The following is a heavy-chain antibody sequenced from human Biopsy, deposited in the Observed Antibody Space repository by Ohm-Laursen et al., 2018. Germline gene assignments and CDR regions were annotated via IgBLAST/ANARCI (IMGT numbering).Heavy chain of an antibody. CDR2: INPDSGVT. J-gene: IGHJ6*02. D-gene: IGHD1-14*01. CDR3: ARDTELLSIGLDYNFGMVV. V-gene: IGHV1-2*02. CDR1: GYTFSGYY. Sequence: ASVKVSCKASGYTFSGYYMHWVRQAPGQGLEWMGWINPDSGVTNYAQKFQGRVTMTTDTSVSTAYMELSSLRSEDTAVYYCARDTELLSIGLDYNFGMVVWGQGTTVTVSS.